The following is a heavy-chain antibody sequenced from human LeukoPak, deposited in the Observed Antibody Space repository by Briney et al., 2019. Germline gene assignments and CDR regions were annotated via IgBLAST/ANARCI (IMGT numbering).Heavy chain of an antibody. Sequence: GGSLRLSCAASGFTFSSYAMSWVRQAPGKGLEWVSAISGSGGSTYYADSVKGRFTISRDNSKNTLYLQMNSLRAEDTAVYYCAKDFRYSRSSRSGIDPWGQGTLVTVSS. D-gene: IGHD6-6*01. V-gene: IGHV3-23*01. CDR2: ISGSGGST. CDR3: AKDFRYSRSSRSGIDP. CDR1: GFTFSSYA. J-gene: IGHJ5*02.